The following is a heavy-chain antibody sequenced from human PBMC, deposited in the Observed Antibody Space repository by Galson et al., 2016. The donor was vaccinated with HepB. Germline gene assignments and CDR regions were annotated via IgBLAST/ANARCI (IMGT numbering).Heavy chain of an antibody. Sequence: SLRLSCAASGFPIDNFSMHWVRLVPGKGLEWVSGITWNGVNTCYADSVRGRFTVSRDNAKNPLYLQMNSLRVEDTAVYFCARDMRATGLFWYSDLWGRGTLVSVSS. V-gene: IGHV3-9*01. D-gene: IGHD1-14*01. CDR1: GFPIDNFS. J-gene: IGHJ2*01. CDR2: ITWNGVNT. CDR3: ARDMRATGLFWYSDL.